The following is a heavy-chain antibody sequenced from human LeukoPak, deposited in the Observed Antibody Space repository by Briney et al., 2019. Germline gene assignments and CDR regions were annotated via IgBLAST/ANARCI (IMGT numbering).Heavy chain of an antibody. V-gene: IGHV4-59*08. CDR3: ARHNHWGYWNGMDV. D-gene: IGHD2-15*01. CDR2: INNSGST. J-gene: IGHJ6*02. CDR1: GGSISRYY. Sequence: SETLSLTCTVSGGSISRYYWSWIRQPPGKGLEWIGYINNSGSTNYNPSLKSRVTISVDTSKNQFSLRLSSVTATDTAVYYCARHNHWGYWNGMDVWGQGTTVTVSS.